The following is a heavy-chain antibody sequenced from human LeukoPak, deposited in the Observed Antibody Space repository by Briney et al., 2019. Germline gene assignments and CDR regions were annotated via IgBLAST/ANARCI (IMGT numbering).Heavy chain of an antibody. J-gene: IGHJ4*02. CDR3: ATRPRSDYYFAIFDY. CDR2: IKHDGSEK. CDR1: GFMFSGFW. V-gene: IGHV3-7*01. Sequence: GGSLILSCAAAGFMFSGFWMTWVRQAPGKVLGWVNNIKHDGSEKNYVDSVKDRFTISRDNAKNSLYLQMNSLGGEDTAVYYCATRPRSDYYFAIFDYWGQGTLVTVSS. D-gene: IGHD3-22*01.